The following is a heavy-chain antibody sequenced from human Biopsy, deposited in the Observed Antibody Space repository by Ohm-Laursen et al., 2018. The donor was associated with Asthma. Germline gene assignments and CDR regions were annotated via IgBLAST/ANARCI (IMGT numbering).Heavy chain of an antibody. D-gene: IGHD3-3*02. CDR3: ARPSPNRDILYYYYHMDV. Sequence: SSVKVSCKASGDSFSIYAISWVRQAPRQGLEWMGGLIPVLGTADYAQMFEGRVTITADESTSTAYMELSSLRFDDTAIYYCARPSPNRDILYYYYHMDVWGQGTTVIVSS. CDR2: LIPVLGTA. CDR1: GDSFSIYA. V-gene: IGHV1-69*01. J-gene: IGHJ6*02.